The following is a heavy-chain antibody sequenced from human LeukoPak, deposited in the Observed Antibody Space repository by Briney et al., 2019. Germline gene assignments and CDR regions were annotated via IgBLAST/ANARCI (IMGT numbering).Heavy chain of an antibody. CDR3: ARDHHPSRVGY. CDR2: IYYSGST. CDR1: GASITSSSYY. V-gene: IGHV4-39*02. J-gene: IGHJ4*02. Sequence: SETLSLTCTVSGASITSSSYYWGWIRQPPGKGLEWIGSIYYSGSTYYNPSLKSRVTISVDKSKNHFSLKLNSVTAADTAVYYCARDHHPSRVGYWGQGTLVTVSS.